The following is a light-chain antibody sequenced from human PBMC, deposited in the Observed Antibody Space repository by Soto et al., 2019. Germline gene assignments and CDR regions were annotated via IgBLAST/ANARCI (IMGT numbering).Light chain of an antibody. CDR1: QSISDT. J-gene: IGKJ1*01. V-gene: IGKV3-15*01. CDR2: SAS. Sequence: IVMTKSPDQLSVSPGGIAKISGRASQSISDTLAWYQQKPGQAPRLLIYSASRGATGFPARFSGSGSGTDFTLTISSLQSEDFAVYYCQQYNKWPWTFAQVGKVDIK. CDR3: QQYNKWPWT.